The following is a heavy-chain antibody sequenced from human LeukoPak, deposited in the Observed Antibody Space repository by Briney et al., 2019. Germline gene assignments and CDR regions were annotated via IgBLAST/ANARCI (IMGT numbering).Heavy chain of an antibody. D-gene: IGHD2-8*01. V-gene: IGHV4-39*01. Sequence: SETLSLTCTVSGGSISSSSYYWGWIRQPPGKGLEWIGSIYYSGSTYYNPSLKSRVTISVDTSKNQFSLKLSSVTAADTAVYYCATNPRDIVLMVYFDYWGQGTLVTVSS. J-gene: IGHJ4*02. CDR3: ATNPRDIVLMVYFDY. CDR1: GGSISSSSYY. CDR2: IYYSGST.